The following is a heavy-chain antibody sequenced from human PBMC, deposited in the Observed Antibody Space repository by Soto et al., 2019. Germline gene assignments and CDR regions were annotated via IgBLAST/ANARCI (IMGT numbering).Heavy chain of an antibody. CDR2: IWYDGSNK. J-gene: IGHJ1*01. CDR3: ARDQGAYAEYFQH. CDR1: GFTFSSYG. V-gene: IGHV3-33*01. D-gene: IGHD1-26*01. Sequence: QVQLVESGGGVVQPGRSLRLSCAASGFTFSSYGMHWVRQAPGKGLEWVALIWYDGSNKYYADSVKGRFTISRDNSKNTLYLQMNSLRAEDTAVYYCARDQGAYAEYFQHWGQGTLVNVSS.